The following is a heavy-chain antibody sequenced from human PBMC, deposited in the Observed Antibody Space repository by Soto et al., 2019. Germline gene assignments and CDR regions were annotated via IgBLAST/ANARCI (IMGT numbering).Heavy chain of an antibody. D-gene: IGHD6-19*01. J-gene: IGHJ4*02. Sequence: QVQLVESGGGVVQPGRSLRLSCAASGFTFSTYAMHWVRQAPGTGLEWVAVISYDGSNKYFADSVKGRFTISRDNSKNTLYLQMNILRAEDTAVYYCAREVTVAGTSAFDYWGQGTLVTVSS. V-gene: IGHV3-30-3*01. CDR3: AREVTVAGTSAFDY. CDR1: GFTFSTYA. CDR2: ISYDGSNK.